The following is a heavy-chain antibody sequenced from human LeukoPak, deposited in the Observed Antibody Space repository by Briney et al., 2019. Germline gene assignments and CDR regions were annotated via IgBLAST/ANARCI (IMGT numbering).Heavy chain of an antibody. CDR2: ISGSGGST. Sequence: PGGSLRLSCAASGFTFSSYGMSWVRPAPGKGLAWVSAISGSGGSTYYADSVKGRFTISRDNSKNTLYLQMNSLRAEDRAVYYCAKEIKGYFDLWGRGTLVTVSS. V-gene: IGHV3-23*01. J-gene: IGHJ2*01. CDR1: GFTFSSYG. CDR3: AKEIKGYFDL.